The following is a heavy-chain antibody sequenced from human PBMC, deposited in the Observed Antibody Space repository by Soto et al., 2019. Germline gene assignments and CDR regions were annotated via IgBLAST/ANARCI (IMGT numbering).Heavy chain of an antibody. D-gene: IGHD3-22*01. CDR3: ARALYYYDSSGYYSPLFDY. CDR1: GGSISSGGYY. V-gene: IGHV4-31*03. Sequence: SETLSLTCTVSGGSISSGGYYWSWIRQHPGKGLEWIGYIYYSGSTYYNPSLKSRVTISVDTSKNQFSLKLSSVTAADMAVYYCARALYYYDSSGYYSPLFDYWGQGTLVTVSS. J-gene: IGHJ4*02. CDR2: IYYSGST.